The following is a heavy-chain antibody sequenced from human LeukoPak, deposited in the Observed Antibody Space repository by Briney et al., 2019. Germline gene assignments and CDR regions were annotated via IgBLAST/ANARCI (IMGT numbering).Heavy chain of an antibody. Sequence: SETLSLTCTFSGGSISSYYCSWIRQPAGEGLGWIGRTYTSGSTNYNASLKSRVPMSADTSKTQFSLKRSSVTAADTAVYYCARGSYHYGAVSYYFDYWGQGTLVTVSS. V-gene: IGHV4-4*07. CDR3: ARGSYHYGAVSYYFDY. J-gene: IGHJ4*02. D-gene: IGHD3-10*01. CDR2: TYTSGST. CDR1: GGSISSYY.